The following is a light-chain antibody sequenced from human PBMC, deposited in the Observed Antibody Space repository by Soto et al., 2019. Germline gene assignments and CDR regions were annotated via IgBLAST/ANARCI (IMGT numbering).Light chain of an antibody. CDR2: SNN. V-gene: IGLV1-44*01. CDR3: AAWDDSLGSRL. Sequence: QSVLTQPPSASGTPGQRVTISCSGSSSNIGSNTVNWYQQLPGTAPKLLIYSNNQRPSGVPDRFSDSKSGTSASLAISGLRSEDEADYYCAAWDDSLGSRLFGGGTKLTVL. J-gene: IGLJ3*02. CDR1: SSNIGSNT.